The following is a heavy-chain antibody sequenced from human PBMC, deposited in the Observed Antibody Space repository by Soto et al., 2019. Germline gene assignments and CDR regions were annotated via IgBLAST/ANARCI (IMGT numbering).Heavy chain of an antibody. CDR3: ASEIADWNYGDDYYYGMDV. J-gene: IGHJ6*02. CDR1: GYTVTRYD. Sequence: SVKGSCKASGYTVTRYDINWVRQATGQGLEWMGWVNPHSGNTGYAQKFQGRVTMTRDTSTGTAYMEVSSLRSDDTAVYYYASEIADWNYGDDYYYGMDVWAQGTTVTVSS. V-gene: IGHV1-8*01. D-gene: IGHD1-7*01. CDR2: VNPHSGNT.